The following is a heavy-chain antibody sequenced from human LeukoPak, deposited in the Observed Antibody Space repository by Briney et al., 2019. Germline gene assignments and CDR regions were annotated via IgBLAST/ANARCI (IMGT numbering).Heavy chain of an antibody. V-gene: IGHV3-21*01. CDR1: GFTFTSYS. Sequence: PGGSLRLSCAASGFTFTSYSMNWVRQAPGKGLEWVSSISSSSSYIYYVDSLKGRFTISRDNAKNLLYLQMNSLRAEDTAVYYCARRHGSGHDAFDMWGQGTMVTVSS. J-gene: IGHJ3*02. CDR3: ARRHGSGHDAFDM. D-gene: IGHD6-19*01. CDR2: ISSSSSYI.